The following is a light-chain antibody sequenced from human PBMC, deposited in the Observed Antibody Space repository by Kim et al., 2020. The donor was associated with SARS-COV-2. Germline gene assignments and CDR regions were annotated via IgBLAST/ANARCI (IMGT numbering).Light chain of an antibody. CDR3: NSRDSSGNLWV. CDR2: GKN. J-gene: IGLJ3*02. V-gene: IGLV3-19*01. Sequence: ALGQTVRITCQGDSIRTEYASWYQQKSGQAPVLVIYGKNNRPSGIPDRVSGSSSGNTASLTITGAQAEDESDYYCNSRDSSGNLWVFGGGTKVTVL. CDR1: SIRTEY.